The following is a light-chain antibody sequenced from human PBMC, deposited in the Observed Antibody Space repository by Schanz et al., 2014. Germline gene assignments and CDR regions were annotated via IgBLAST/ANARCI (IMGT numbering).Light chain of an antibody. V-gene: IGKV3-15*01. CDR1: QSVSSY. CDR2: GAS. J-gene: IGKJ2*01. CDR3: QQYNNWPPKYT. Sequence: EIVLTQSPATLSLSPGERATLSCRASQSVSSYLAWYQQKPGQAPRLLIYGASTRATGIPARFSGSGSGTEFTLTISSLQSEDFAVYYCQQYNNWPPKYTFGQGTKLEIK.